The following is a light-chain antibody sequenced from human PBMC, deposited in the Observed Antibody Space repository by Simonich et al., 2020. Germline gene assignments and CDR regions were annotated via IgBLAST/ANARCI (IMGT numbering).Light chain of an antibody. CDR3: QVWDSSSDHPV. V-gene: IGLV3-21*03. CDR1: NIGSKR. Sequence: SYVLTQPPSVSVAPGKTARITWGGNNIGSKRVHWYQQKPGQAPVLVVYDDSDRPSGIPGRFSGSNSGNTATLTISRVEAGDEADYYCQVWDSSSDHPVFGGGTKLTVL. J-gene: IGLJ3*02. CDR2: DDS.